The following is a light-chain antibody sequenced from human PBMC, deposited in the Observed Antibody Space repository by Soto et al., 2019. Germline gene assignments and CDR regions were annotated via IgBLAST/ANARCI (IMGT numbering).Light chain of an antibody. J-gene: IGKJ1*01. CDR3: QQYNSSPWT. CDR2: KAS. CDR1: QSISSW. V-gene: IGKV1-5*03. Sequence: DIQMTQSPSTLSASVGDRVTITCRASQSISSWLAWYQQKPGKAPKLLIYKASSLESGVPSRFSGSESRTEFTLTIRSVQADDFATYCCQQYNSSPWTFGQGTKVEIK.